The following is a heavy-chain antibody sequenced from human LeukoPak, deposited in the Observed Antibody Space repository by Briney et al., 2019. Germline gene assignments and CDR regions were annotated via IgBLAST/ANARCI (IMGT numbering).Heavy chain of an antibody. CDR1: GGSFSGYY. Sequence: SETLSLTCAVYGGSFSGYYWSWIRQPPGKGLEWIGEINHSGSTNYNPSLKSRVTISADTSKNQFSLKLSSVTAADTAVYYCARGSGRTYYYDSSGYWSPRYFDYWGQGTLVTVSS. J-gene: IGHJ4*02. D-gene: IGHD3-22*01. CDR3: ARGSGRTYYYDSSGYWSPRYFDY. CDR2: INHSGST. V-gene: IGHV4-34*01.